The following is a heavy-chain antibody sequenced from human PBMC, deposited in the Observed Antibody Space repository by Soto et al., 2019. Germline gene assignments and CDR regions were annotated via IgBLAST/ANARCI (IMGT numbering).Heavy chain of an antibody. Sequence: QVQLVESGGGVVQPGRSLRLSCAASGFTFSSYAMHWVRQAPGKGLEWVAVISYDGSNKYYADSVKGRFTISRDNSKNTLYLQMNSLRAEDTAVYYCARVPSDFWSGQIYYYYGMDVWGQGTTVTVSS. CDR3: ARVPSDFWSGQIYYYYGMDV. J-gene: IGHJ6*02. D-gene: IGHD3-3*01. CDR1: GFTFSSYA. CDR2: ISYDGSNK. V-gene: IGHV3-30-3*01.